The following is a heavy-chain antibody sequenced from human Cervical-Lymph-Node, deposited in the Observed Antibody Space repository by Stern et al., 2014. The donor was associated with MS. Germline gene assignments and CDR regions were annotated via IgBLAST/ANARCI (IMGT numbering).Heavy chain of an antibody. J-gene: IGHJ4*02. CDR3: AKERGDSFDFAT. V-gene: IGHV1-69*01. D-gene: IGHD2-21*02. Sequence: VQLVESGAEVKKPGSSVRVSCKASGGTLSTHVISWIRQAPGQGLEWMGGISPMFGRARYAHKFQGRLKITADESTTTAHMEFSSLTSEDVAVYYCAKERGDSFDFATWGQGTLVTVSS. CDR2: ISPMFGRA. CDR1: GGTLSTHV.